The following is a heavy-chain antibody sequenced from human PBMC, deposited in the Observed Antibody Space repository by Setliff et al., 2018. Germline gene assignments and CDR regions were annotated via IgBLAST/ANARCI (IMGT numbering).Heavy chain of an antibody. V-gene: IGHV3-23*01. Sequence: PGGSLRLSCAASGFTFSTYAMSWVRQAPGKGLYWVSGISGSGGSTYYGDSVKGRFTISRDNAQNSLYLQMNNLRAEDTAVYYCIRDTHMSGAYYFDYWGQGTLVTVSS. CDR1: GFTFSTYA. CDR3: IRDTHMSGAYYFDY. D-gene: IGHD1-26*01. J-gene: IGHJ4*02. CDR2: ISGSGGST.